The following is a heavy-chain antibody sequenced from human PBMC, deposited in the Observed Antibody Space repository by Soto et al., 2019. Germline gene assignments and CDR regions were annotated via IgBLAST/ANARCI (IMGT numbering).Heavy chain of an antibody. V-gene: IGHV1-69*02. CDR1: GGTFSSYT. J-gene: IGHJ5*02. CDR3: ARGNNSPTYYDFWSGPQNWFDP. Sequence: SVKVSCKASGGTFSSYTISWVRQAPGQGLEWMGRIIPILGIANYAQKFQGRVTITADKSTSTAYMELSSLRSGDTAVYYCARGNNSPTYYDFWSGPQNWFDPWGRG. D-gene: IGHD3-3*01. CDR2: IIPILGIA.